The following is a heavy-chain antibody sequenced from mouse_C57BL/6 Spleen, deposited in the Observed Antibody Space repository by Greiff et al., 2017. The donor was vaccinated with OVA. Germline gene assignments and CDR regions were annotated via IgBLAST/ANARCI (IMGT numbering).Heavy chain of an antibody. J-gene: IGHJ2*01. D-gene: IGHD4-1*01. Sequence: VQLQQSGAELVRPGASVKLSCTASGFTIKDDYMHWVKQRPEQGLEWIGWIDPENGDTEYASKFQGKATITADTSSNTAYLQLSSLTSEDTAVYYCTTFAWGYWGQGTTLTVSS. V-gene: IGHV14-4*01. CDR2: IDPENGDT. CDR3: TTFAWGY. CDR1: GFTIKDDY.